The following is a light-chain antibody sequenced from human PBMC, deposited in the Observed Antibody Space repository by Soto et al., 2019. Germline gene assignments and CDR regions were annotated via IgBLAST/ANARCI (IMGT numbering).Light chain of an antibody. CDR3: HQYDSSPLT. V-gene: IGKV3-20*01. CDR2: VSS. Sequence: EIVLTQSPGTLSLSPGERATLSCRASQSVSSSYLAWYQQKPRQAPRLLIYVSSSRATGIPYRFSGSGSGTYFTLTISRLEPEEFAVYYCHQYDSSPLTFGGGTKVEIK. CDR1: QSVSSSY. J-gene: IGKJ4*02.